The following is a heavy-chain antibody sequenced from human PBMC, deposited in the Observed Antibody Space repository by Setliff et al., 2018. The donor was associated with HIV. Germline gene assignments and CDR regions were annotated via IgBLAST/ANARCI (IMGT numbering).Heavy chain of an antibody. D-gene: IGHD3-22*01. CDR1: GGSFTDSDYY. Sequence: SETLSLTCTASGGSFTDSDYYWAWVRQDPGKGLEWIGYIYYSGSTYYNPSLKSRLTISVDTSKNQFSLKLKYVTAADTAVYYCARGLPSYYYESSGSLGWFDPWGQGTLVTVSS. CDR2: IYYSGST. CDR3: ARGLPSYYYESSGSLGWFDP. J-gene: IGHJ5*02. V-gene: IGHV4-31*03.